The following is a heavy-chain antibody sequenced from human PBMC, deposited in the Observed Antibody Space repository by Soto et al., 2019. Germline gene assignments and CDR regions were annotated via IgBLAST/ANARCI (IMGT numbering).Heavy chain of an antibody. CDR2: ISSSSSYI. Sequence: EVQLVESGGGLVKPGGSLRLSCAASGFTFSSYSMNWVRQAPGKGLEWVSSISSSSSYIYYADSVKGRFTISRDNATNSLYLQMNSLRAEDTAVYYCARDQPGYSYGYGLGYWGQGNLVTVSS. J-gene: IGHJ4*02. D-gene: IGHD5-18*01. V-gene: IGHV3-21*01. CDR3: ARDQPGYSYGYGLGY. CDR1: GFTFSSYS.